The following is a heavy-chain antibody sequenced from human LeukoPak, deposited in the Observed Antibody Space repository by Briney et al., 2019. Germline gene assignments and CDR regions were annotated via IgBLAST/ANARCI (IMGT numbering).Heavy chain of an antibody. V-gene: IGHV4-34*01. CDR3: ARLARYYDFWSGYSNRYYYYYMDV. CDR1: GGSFSGYY. D-gene: IGHD3-3*01. CDR2: INHSGST. Sequence: SETLSLTCAVYGGSFSGYYWSWIRQPPRKGLEWIGEINHSGSTNYNPSLKSRVTTSVDTSKNQFSLKLSSVTAADTAVYYCARLARYYDFWSGYSNRYYYYYMDVWGKGTTVTVSS. J-gene: IGHJ6*03.